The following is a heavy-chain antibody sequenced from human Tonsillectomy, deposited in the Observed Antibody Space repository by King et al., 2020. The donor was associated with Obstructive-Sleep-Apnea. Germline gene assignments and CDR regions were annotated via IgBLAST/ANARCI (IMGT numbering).Heavy chain of an antibody. CDR1: GFTFSNYG. Sequence: VQLVESGGGVVQPGRSLRLCCAASGFTFSNYGMHWVRQAPGKGLEWVAVIWYDGSNKYYAESVKGRFTISRNNSKNTLYLQMNSLRAEDTAVYYCARDPLYNWNDYYYGMDVWGQGTTVTVSS. CDR3: ARDPLYNWNDYYYGMDV. J-gene: IGHJ6*02. V-gene: IGHV3-33*01. CDR2: IWYDGSNK. D-gene: IGHD1-20*01.